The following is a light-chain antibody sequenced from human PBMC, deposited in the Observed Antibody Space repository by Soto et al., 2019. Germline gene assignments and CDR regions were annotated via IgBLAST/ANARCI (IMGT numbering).Light chain of an antibody. CDR3: YSAADNNQV. CDR2: KDS. Sequence: ELAQPSSVSVSPGQTARITCSGDVLAKKYARWFQQKPGQAPVLVIYKDSERPSGIPERFSGSSSGTTVTLTISGAQVEDEADYYCYSAADNNQVFGGGTKVTVL. CDR1: VLAKKY. V-gene: IGLV3-27*01. J-gene: IGLJ3*02.